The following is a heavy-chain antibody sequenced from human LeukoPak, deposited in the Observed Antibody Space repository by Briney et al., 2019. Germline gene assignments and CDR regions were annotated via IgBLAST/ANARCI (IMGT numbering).Heavy chain of an antibody. Sequence: PSETLSLTCAVYGGSFSGYYWSWIRQPPGKGLEWIGEINHSGSTNYNPSLKSRVTISVDTSKNQFSLKLSSVTAADTAVYYCARRRQWLGSSLDYWGQGTLVTVSS. CDR3: ARRRQWLGSSLDY. CDR2: INHSGST. CDR1: GGSFSGYY. J-gene: IGHJ4*02. D-gene: IGHD6-19*01. V-gene: IGHV4-34*01.